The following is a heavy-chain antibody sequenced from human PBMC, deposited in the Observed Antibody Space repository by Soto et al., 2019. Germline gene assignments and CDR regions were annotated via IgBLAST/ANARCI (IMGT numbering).Heavy chain of an antibody. CDR2: MNEDGGTT. CDR1: GFTFSSYW. J-gene: IGHJ6*02. V-gene: IGHV3-74*01. D-gene: IGHD3-10*01. CDR3: ASDLSGRADV. Sequence: GESRRLSCPASGFTFSSYWIHWVRQAPGKGLVWVSRMNEDGGTTDYADSVKGRFTISRDNAKNTLYLQMNSLRVEDTAVYYCASDLSGRADVWGQGTTVTVSS.